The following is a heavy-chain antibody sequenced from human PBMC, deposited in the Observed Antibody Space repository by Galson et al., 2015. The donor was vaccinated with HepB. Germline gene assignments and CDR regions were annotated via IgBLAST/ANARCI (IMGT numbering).Heavy chain of an antibody. D-gene: IGHD6-13*01. V-gene: IGHV3-30*18. Sequence: SLRLSCAASGFTLSTYAMHLVRQDPGKGLEGAAVMSYDGSNKFLRDSVKGRFTISRDNSKNTLYLQTKSLTAEDTAVYYCAKDGGTWSPGDYKYYMDIWGKGTTVTVSS. CDR3: AKDGGTWSPGDYKYYMDI. J-gene: IGHJ6*03. CDR2: MSYDGSNK. CDR1: GFTLSTYA.